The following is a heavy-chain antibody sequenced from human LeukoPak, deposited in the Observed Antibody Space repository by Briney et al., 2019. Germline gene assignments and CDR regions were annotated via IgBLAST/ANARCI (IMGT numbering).Heavy chain of an antibody. CDR3: ARDNYGDYAGQFDY. V-gene: IGHV1-2*02. D-gene: IGHD4-17*01. Sequence: ASVKVSCKASGYTFTGYYMHWVRQAPGRGLEWMGWINPNSGGTNYAQKFQGRVTMTRDTSISTAYMELSRLRSDDTAVYYCARDNYGDYAGQFDYWGQGTLVTVSS. CDR1: GYTFTGYY. J-gene: IGHJ4*02. CDR2: INPNSGGT.